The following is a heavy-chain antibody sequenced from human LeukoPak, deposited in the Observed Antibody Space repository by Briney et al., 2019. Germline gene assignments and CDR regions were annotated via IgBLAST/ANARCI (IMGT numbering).Heavy chain of an antibody. CDR3: ARTFSESYYYYGMDV. V-gene: IGHV4-61*05. CDR1: GGSISSTSGY. J-gene: IGHJ6*02. CDR2: VYYSGRT. D-gene: IGHD1-26*01. Sequence: SETLSLTCTVSGGSISSTSGYWGWIRQPPGKGLEWIGYVYYSGRTNYNPSLKSRVTISVDTSKNQFSLKLSSVTAADTAVYYCARTFSESYYYYGMDVWGQGTTVTVSS.